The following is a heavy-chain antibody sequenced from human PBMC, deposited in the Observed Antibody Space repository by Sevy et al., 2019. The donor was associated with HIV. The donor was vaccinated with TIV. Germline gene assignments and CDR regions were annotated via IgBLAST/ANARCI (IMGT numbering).Heavy chain of an antibody. J-gene: IGHJ6*02. CDR3: AREDFWSCYYTHYYYGMDV. D-gene: IGHD3-3*01. Sequence: GGSLRLSCAASGFTFSSYWMSWVRQAPGKGLEWVANIKQDGSEEYNVYYVKGRFTISRDNAKNSLYLQMNSLRAEDTAVYYCAREDFWSCYYTHYYYGMDVWGQGTTVTVSS. CDR2: IKQDGSEE. CDR1: GFTFSSYW. V-gene: IGHV3-7*01.